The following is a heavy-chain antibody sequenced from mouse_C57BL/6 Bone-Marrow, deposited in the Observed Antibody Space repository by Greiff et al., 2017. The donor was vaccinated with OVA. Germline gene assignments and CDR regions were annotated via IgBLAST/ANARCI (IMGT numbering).Heavy chain of an antibody. V-gene: IGHV1-64*01. CDR1: GYTFTSYW. CDR2: IHPNSGST. D-gene: IGHD2-1*01. Sequence: QVQLQQPGAELVKPGASVKLSCKASGYTFTSYWMHWVKQRPRQGLEWIGMIHPNSGSTNYNEKFKSKATLTVDKSSSTAYMQLSSLTSEDSAVYYCASQGLWYLYAMDYWGQGTSVTVSS. J-gene: IGHJ4*01. CDR3: ASQGLWYLYAMDY.